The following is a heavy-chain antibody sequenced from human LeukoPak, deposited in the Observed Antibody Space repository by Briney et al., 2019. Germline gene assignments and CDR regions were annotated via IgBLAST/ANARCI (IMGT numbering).Heavy chain of an antibody. CDR3: ARVGATHNFDY. CDR1: GFTFSSHW. Sequence: GSLRLSCVASGFTFSSHWMSWVRQAPGKGLEWVANIKQGGSEKYYVDSVKGRFTISRDNAKNSLWLQLNSLRAEDTAVYHCARVGATHNFDYWGQGTLVTVSS. V-gene: IGHV3-7*01. CDR2: IKQGGSEK. D-gene: IGHD1-26*01. J-gene: IGHJ4*02.